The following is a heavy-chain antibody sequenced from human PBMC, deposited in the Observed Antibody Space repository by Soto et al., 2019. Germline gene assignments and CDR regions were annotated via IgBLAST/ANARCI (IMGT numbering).Heavy chain of an antibody. J-gene: IGHJ6*02. Sequence: DVQLLESGGGLVQPGGSLRLSCAASGFTFSSYAMTWVRQAPGQGLEWVSAISGSGGSTYYAEFVKGRFTMSRDNSKNTVHLQLNSLRAEDTVVYYCAKVSLGATTITDYYYYGMDVWGQGTTVTVSS. D-gene: IGHD1-26*01. CDR3: AKVSLGATTITDYYYYGMDV. CDR2: ISGSGGST. V-gene: IGHV3-23*01. CDR1: GFTFSSYA.